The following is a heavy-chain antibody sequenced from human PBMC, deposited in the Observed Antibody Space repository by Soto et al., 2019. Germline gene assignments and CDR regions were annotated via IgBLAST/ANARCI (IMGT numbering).Heavy chain of an antibody. CDR2: IYWDDDK. CDR1: GFSLSASGVG. Sequence: QITLKESGPTLVKPTQTLTLTCTFSGFSLSASGVGVGWIRQPPGKALEWLALIYWDDDKRYSPALKSRLSITKGTSENQVVLTMTNVDPADTAIYFCTHDDVAQQGFDYWGQGTLVTVSS. D-gene: IGHD5-12*01. V-gene: IGHV2-5*02. J-gene: IGHJ4*02. CDR3: THDDVAQQGFDY.